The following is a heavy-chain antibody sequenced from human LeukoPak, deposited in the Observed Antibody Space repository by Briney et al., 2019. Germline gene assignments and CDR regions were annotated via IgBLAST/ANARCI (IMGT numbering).Heavy chain of an antibody. D-gene: IGHD1-1*01. Sequence: GGSLRLSCAASAFSFSSYWMHWVRQTPGKGLVWLSRISPDGSGTNYADSVKGRFTISKDNAKNTLYLQMNSLRAEDTAVYYCARDVTVRTADYWGQGTLVTVSS. CDR2: ISPDGSGT. V-gene: IGHV3-74*01. J-gene: IGHJ4*02. CDR1: AFSFSSYW. CDR3: ARDVTVRTADY.